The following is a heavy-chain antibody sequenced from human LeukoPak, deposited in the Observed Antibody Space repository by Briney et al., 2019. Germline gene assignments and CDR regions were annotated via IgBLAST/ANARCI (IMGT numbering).Heavy chain of an antibody. Sequence: QPGGSLRLSCAASGFTFSSYWMHWVRQAPGKGLVWVSRINSDGSSTSYADSVKGRFTISRDNAKNTLYLQMNSLRAEDTAVYYCARDYTGSGWYGDYYYYYMDVWGKGTTVTVSS. CDR2: INSDGSST. CDR1: GFTFSSYW. J-gene: IGHJ6*03. D-gene: IGHD6-19*01. CDR3: ARDYTGSGWYGDYYYYYMDV. V-gene: IGHV3-74*01.